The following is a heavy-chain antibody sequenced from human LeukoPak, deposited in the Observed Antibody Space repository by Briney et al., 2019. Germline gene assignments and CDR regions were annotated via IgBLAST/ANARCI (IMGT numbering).Heavy chain of an antibody. Sequence: ASVKVSCKASGYTFTSYDINWVRQATGQGLEWMGWMNPNSGNTGYAQKFQGRVTMTTDTSTSTAYMELRSLRSDDTAVYYCARGSSGPTAAFDIWGQGTMVTVSS. CDR1: GYTFTSYD. CDR2: MNPNSGNT. CDR3: ARGSSGPTAAFDI. D-gene: IGHD3-22*01. J-gene: IGHJ3*02. V-gene: IGHV1-8*01.